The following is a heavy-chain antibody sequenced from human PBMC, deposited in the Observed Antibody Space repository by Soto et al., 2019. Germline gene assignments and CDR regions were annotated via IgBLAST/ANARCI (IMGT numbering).Heavy chain of an antibody. D-gene: IGHD3-3*02. CDR1: GDSIISSDFY. V-gene: IGHV4-39*01. Sequence: SETLSLTCTVSGDSIISSDFYWGWVRQPPGKGLEWIGSIFYLGSSYYNPSLKSRVTMSVDTSKNQFSLRLRSVTAADTALYFCARHSLALRKHNWFHPWGQGIMVTVSS. J-gene: IGHJ5*02. CDR2: IFYLGSS. CDR3: ARHSLALRKHNWFHP.